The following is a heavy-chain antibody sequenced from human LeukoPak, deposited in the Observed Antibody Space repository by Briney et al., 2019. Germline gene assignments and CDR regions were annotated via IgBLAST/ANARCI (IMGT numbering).Heavy chain of an antibody. CDR1: GFTFSSYA. Sequence: GGSLRLSCAASGFTFSSYAMSWVRQAPGKGLEWVSAISGSGGSTYYADSVKGRFTISRDNSKNTLYLQMNNLRAEDTAVYYCARSYYFDSSGFYDYWGQGNLVTVSS. J-gene: IGHJ4*02. CDR2: ISGSGGST. D-gene: IGHD3-22*01. CDR3: ARSYYFDSSGFYDY. V-gene: IGHV3-23*01.